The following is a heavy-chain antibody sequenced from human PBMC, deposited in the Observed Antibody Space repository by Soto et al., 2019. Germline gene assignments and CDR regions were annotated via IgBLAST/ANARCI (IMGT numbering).Heavy chain of an antibody. CDR2: IFYTGDT. CDR1: GDSITSHSHY. V-gene: IGHV4-31*11. J-gene: IGHJ5*02. CDR3: ARDGQHSGGMRESWFDP. Sequence: SETLSLTCAVSGDSITSHSHYWSWIRRVPGKGLEFIGYIFYTGDTYYNPSLRGRISMSVDTSKNQFSLTLRSVTAADTAIYCCARDGQHSGGMRESWFDPWGQGTQVTVSS. D-gene: IGHD3-10*01.